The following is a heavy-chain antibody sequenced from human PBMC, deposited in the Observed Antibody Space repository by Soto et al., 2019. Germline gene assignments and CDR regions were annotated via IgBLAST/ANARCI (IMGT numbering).Heavy chain of an antibody. CDR2: ISYDRS. V-gene: IGHV3-30*18. D-gene: IGHD3-22*01. J-gene: IGHJ4*02. CDR1: GFNLRNYG. CDR3: AKEVGGGHYDY. Sequence: QVQLVESGGGVVQPGRSLRLSCAASGFNLRNYGMHWVRQAPGKGREWVAVISYDRSDYADSVKGRFTISRDNSKNTLYLQMSSLRADDPAVYYCAKEVGGGHYDYWGQGILVTVSA.